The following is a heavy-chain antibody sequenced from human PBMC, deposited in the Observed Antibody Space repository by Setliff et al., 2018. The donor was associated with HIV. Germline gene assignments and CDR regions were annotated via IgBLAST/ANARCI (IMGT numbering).Heavy chain of an antibody. CDR1: GGSISSYY. Sequence: SETLSLTCTVSGGSISSYYWSWIRQPPGKGLVWIGYIYYSGSTNYNPSLKSRVTISVDTSKNQFSLKLSSVIAADTAVYYCARIFGDQGYYYGMDVWGQGTTVTVSS. V-gene: IGHV4-59*01. J-gene: IGHJ6*02. CDR3: ARIFGDQGYYYGMDV. CDR2: IYYSGST. D-gene: IGHD3-3*01.